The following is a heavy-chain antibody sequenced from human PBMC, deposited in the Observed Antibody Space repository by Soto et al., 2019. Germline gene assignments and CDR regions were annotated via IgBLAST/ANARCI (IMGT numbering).Heavy chain of an antibody. D-gene: IGHD3-9*01. J-gene: IGHJ4*02. CDR2: VYYSGST. CDR3: ARGVRYFDY. Sequence: QVQLQESGPRMVKAFETPSPPRHVSGGLLRNYFLNRHPPPPGKGLGWNWYVYYSGSTNYNPSLKSRVTISVDTSKNQFSLKLSSVAAADTAVYYCARGVRYFDYWGQGTLVTVSS. V-gene: IGHV4-59*01. CDR1: GGLLRNYF.